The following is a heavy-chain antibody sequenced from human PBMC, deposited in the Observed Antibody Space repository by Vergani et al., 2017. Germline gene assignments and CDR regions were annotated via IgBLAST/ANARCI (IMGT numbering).Heavy chain of an antibody. Sequence: EVQLVQSGAEVKKPGESLKISCKGSGYSFTSYRIGWVRQMPGKGLEWMGIIYPGDSDTRYSPSFQGQVTISADKSISTAYLQWSSLKASDTAMYYCARPTYSGSYEDAFDIWGQGTMVTVSS. CDR2: IYPGDSDT. CDR1: GYSFTSYR. CDR3: ARPTYSGSYEDAFDI. V-gene: IGHV5-51*01. D-gene: IGHD1-26*01. J-gene: IGHJ3*02.